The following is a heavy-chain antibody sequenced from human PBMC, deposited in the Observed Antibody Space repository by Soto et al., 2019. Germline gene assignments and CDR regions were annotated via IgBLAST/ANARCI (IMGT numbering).Heavy chain of an antibody. D-gene: IGHD1-26*01. V-gene: IGHV2-5*02. CDR1: GFSLTTDRVG. CDR3: AHAYGGRSLY. Sequence: QITLKESGPTLVKPTQTLTLTCTFSGFSLTTDRVGVGWIRQPPGEALEWLAVIYWDDTKTYRPSLESRLTITKATSKNPVALTMTNMDSVDTATYYCAHAYGGRSLYWGQGTLVTVSS. J-gene: IGHJ4*02. CDR2: IYWDDTK.